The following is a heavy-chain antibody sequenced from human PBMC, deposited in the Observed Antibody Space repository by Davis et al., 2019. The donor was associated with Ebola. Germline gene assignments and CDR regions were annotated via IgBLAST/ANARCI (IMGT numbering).Heavy chain of an antibody. D-gene: IGHD3-3*01. J-gene: IGHJ5*02. CDR2: MNPNSGNT. V-gene: IGHV1-8*03. CDR3: ARGPHYDFWSGYYWSNWFDP. Sequence: ASVKVSCKASGYTFTSYDINWVRQATGQGLEWMGWMNPNSGNTGYAQKFQGRVTITRNTSISTAYMELSSLRSEDTAVYYCARGPHYDFWSGYYWSNWFDPWGQGTLVTVSS. CDR1: GYTFTSYD.